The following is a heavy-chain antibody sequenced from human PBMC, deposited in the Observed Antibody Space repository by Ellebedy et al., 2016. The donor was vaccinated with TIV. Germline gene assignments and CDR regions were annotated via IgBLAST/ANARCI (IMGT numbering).Heavy chain of an antibody. V-gene: IGHV3-30*02. CDR3: AKGRSGVVHY. J-gene: IGHJ4*02. CDR1: GFSFSSYG. CDR2: IRDDGSNK. Sequence: GESLKISCAASGFSFSSYGMHWVRQAPGKGLEWVAYIRDDGSNKYYADSVKGRFTIPRDNSKNTLHLQMSSLRADDTAVYYCAKGRSGVVHYWGQGTLVTVSS. D-gene: IGHD3-3*01.